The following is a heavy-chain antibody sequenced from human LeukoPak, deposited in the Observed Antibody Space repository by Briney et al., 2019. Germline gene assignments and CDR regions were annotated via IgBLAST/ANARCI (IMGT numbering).Heavy chain of an antibody. CDR1: GGSISSGSYY. D-gene: IGHD1-26*01. CDR2: IYTSGST. J-gene: IGHJ4*02. Sequence: SQTLSLTCTVSGGSISSGSYYWSWIRPPAGKGLEWIGRIYTSGSTNYNPSLKSRVTISVDTSKNQFSLKLSSVTAADTAVYYCARDKGLIVGASFWSITDYWGQGTLVTVSS. CDR3: ARDKGLIVGASFWSITDY. V-gene: IGHV4-61*02.